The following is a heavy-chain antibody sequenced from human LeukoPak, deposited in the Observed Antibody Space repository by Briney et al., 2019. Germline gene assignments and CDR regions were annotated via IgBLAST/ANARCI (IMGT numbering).Heavy chain of an antibody. J-gene: IGHJ2*01. CDR2: IVVGSGDT. CDR3: AAVAYCGGDCPSYWYFDL. D-gene: IGHD2-21*01. CDR1: VFTFTSSA. V-gene: IGHV1-58*01. Sequence: SVKVSCKASVFTFTSSAVQWVRQARGQRLEWIGWIVVGSGDTNYAQKFQERVTITRDMSTSTAYMELSSLRSEDTAVYYCAAVAYCGGDCPSYWYFDLWGRGTLVTVSS.